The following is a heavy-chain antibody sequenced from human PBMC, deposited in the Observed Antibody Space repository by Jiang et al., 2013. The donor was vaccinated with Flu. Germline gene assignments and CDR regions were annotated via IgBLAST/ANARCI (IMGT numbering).Heavy chain of an antibody. D-gene: IGHD3-10*01. CDR3: ASGTLLWFGSPDDY. V-gene: IGHV1-3*01. CDR1: TFTSYA. CDR2: INAGNGNT. J-gene: IGHJ4*02. Sequence: TFTSYAMHWVRQAPGQRLEWMGWINAGNGNTKYSQKFQGRVTITRDTSASTAYMELSSLRSEDTAVYYCASGTLLWFGSPDDYWGQGTLVTVSS.